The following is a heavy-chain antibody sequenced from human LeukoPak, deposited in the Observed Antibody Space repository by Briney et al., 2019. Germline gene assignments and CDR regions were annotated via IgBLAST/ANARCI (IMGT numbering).Heavy chain of an antibody. D-gene: IGHD6-13*01. CDR3: ARVASRAAAGPNWFDP. CDR2: ISYDGSNK. Sequence: PGGSLRLSCVASGFTFSSYAMHWVRQAPGKGLEWVAVISYDGSNKYYADSVKGRFTISRDNSKNTLYLQMNSLGAEDTAVYYCARVASRAAAGPNWFDPWGQGTLVTVSS. J-gene: IGHJ5*02. V-gene: IGHV3-30-3*01. CDR1: GFTFSSYA.